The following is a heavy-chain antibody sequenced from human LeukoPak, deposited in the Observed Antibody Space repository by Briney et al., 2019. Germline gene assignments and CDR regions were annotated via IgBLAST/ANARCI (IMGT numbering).Heavy chain of an antibody. CDR2: INHSGST. Sequence: PSETLSLTCAVYGGSFSGYYWSWIRQPPGKGLEWIGEINHSGSTNYNPSLKSRVTISVDTSKNQFSLKLSSVTAADTAVYYCARAGEQWLVRDGDWFDPWGQGTLVTVSP. V-gene: IGHV4-34*01. D-gene: IGHD6-19*01. J-gene: IGHJ5*02. CDR3: ARAGEQWLVRDGDWFDP. CDR1: GGSFSGYY.